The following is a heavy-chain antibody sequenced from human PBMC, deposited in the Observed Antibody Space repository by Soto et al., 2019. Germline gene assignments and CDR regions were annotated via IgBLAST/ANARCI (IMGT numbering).Heavy chain of an antibody. V-gene: IGHV4-34*01. D-gene: IGHD3-3*01. CDR3: ARGRYYDFWSSPRSSGGWFDP. CDR2: INHSGST. CDR1: GGSFSGYY. J-gene: IGHJ5*02. Sequence: PSETLSLTCAVYGGSFSGYYWSWIRQPPGKGLEWIGEINHSGSTNYNPSLKSRVTISVDTSKNQFSLKLSSVTAADTAVYYCARGRYYDFWSSPRSSGGWFDPWGQGTMVTVYS.